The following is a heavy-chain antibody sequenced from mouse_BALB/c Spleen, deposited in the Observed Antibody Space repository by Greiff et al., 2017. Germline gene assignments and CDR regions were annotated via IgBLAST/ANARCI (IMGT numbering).Heavy chain of an antibody. V-gene: IGHV5-4*02. CDR3: ARAFITTATIGFAY. CDR1: GFLLGDFY. CDR2: ISDGGSYT. J-gene: IGHJ3*01. Sequence: EVQLVESGGGLVRPGGSLNLSCAPPGFLLGDFYMYWVPKTPEKRLEWVATISDGGSYTYYPDSVKGRFTTSRDNAKNNLYLQMSSLKSEDTAMYYCARAFITTATIGFAYWGQGTLVTVSA. D-gene: IGHD1-2*01.